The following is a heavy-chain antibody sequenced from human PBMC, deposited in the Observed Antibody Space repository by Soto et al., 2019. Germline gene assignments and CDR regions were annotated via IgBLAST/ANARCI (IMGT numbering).Heavy chain of an antibody. CDR2: ISGSGGST. D-gene: IGHD6-19*01. J-gene: IGHJ4*02. CDR3: AKWEDLRSGWYYFDY. Sequence: PXGSLRLSCAASGFTFSSYAMSCVRHSPGKGLEWVSAISGSGGSTYYADSVKGRFTISRDNSKNTLYLQMNSLRAEDTAVYYCAKWEDLRSGWYYFDYWGQGTLVTVSS. V-gene: IGHV3-23*01. CDR1: GFTFSSYA.